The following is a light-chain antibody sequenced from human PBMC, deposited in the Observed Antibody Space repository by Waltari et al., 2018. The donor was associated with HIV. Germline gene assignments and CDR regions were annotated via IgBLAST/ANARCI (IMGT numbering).Light chain of an antibody. CDR1: SSAVGGYNY. CDR2: VVS. Sequence: QSALTQPRSVSGSPGQSVTIPCTVTSSAVGGYNYVSWYQQHPGKAPKLMIYVVSTRPSGVPDRFSGSKSGNTASLTISGLQAEDEADYYCCSYAGSYVVFGGGTKLTVL. CDR3: CSYAGSYVV. V-gene: IGLV2-11*01. J-gene: IGLJ2*01.